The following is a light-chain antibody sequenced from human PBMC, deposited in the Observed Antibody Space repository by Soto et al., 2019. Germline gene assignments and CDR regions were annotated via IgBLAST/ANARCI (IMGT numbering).Light chain of an antibody. Sequence: QSVLAQPPSASGTPGQRVTISCSGSSSNIGSNAVNWYQHLPGTAPKFLMYSNSQRPSGVPDRFSGSKSGTSASLAISGLQSEDEADYYCATWDDRLNVVVFGGGTKLTVL. V-gene: IGLV1-44*01. J-gene: IGLJ3*02. CDR1: SSNIGSNA. CDR3: ATWDDRLNVVV. CDR2: SNS.